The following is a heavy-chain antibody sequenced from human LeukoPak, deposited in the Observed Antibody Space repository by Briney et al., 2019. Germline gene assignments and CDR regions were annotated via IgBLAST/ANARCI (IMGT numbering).Heavy chain of an antibody. Sequence: PARSLRLSCAASGFTFSSYGMHWVRQAPGKGLEWVAVISYDGSHKYYADSVKGRFTISRDNSKNTLYLQMNSLRAEDTAVYYCARSVNIVVEYYFDYWGQGTLVTVSS. D-gene: IGHD2-15*01. CDR1: GFTFSSYG. CDR3: ARSVNIVVEYYFDY. V-gene: IGHV3-30*03. J-gene: IGHJ4*02. CDR2: ISYDGSHK.